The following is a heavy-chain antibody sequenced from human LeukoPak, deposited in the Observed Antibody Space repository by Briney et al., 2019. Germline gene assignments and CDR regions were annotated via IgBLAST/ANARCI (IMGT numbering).Heavy chain of an antibody. CDR2: IFHSGTT. Sequence: SKTLSLTCTVSGGSISSGGYYWSWIRQHPGKGLEWIGYIFHSGTTYYNPSLKGRVTISVDKSKNQVSLNLSSVTAADTAVYYCARDRGYYGSGGGMDVWGQGTTVIVSS. V-gene: IGHV4-30-2*01. CDR3: ARDRGYYGSGGGMDV. CDR1: GGSISSGGYY. D-gene: IGHD3-10*01. J-gene: IGHJ6*02.